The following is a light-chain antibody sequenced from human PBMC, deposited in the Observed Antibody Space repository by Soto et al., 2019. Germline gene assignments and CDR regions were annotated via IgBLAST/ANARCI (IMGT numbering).Light chain of an antibody. Sequence: DIVMTQSPDSLAVSLGERATISCKSSQSLLFSSNNKTYLAWYQHRPGQSPKMLIFWASARESGVPERFSGSGSETDFTLTISGLQPDDAAVYYCQQYFSDFFTFGQVTRLEIK. V-gene: IGKV4-1*01. CDR3: QQYFSDFFT. J-gene: IGKJ2*01. CDR1: QSLLFSSNNKTY. CDR2: WAS.